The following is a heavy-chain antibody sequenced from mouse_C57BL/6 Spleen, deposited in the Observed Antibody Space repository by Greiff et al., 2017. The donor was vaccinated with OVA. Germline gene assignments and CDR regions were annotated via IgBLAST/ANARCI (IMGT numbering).Heavy chain of an antibody. V-gene: IGHV1-50*01. Sequence: QVQLKQPGAELVKPGASVKLSCKASGYTFTSYWMQWVKQRPGQGLEWIGEIDPSDSYTNYNQKFKGKATLTVDTSSSTAYMQLSSLTSEDSAVYYCAKSGRYFGYWGQGTTLTVSS. CDR2: IDPSDSYT. CDR3: AKSGRYFGY. D-gene: IGHD1-3*01. J-gene: IGHJ2*01. CDR1: GYTFTSYW.